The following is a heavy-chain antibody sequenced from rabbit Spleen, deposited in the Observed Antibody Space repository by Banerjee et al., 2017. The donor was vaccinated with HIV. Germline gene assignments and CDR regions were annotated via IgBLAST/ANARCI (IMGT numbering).Heavy chain of an antibody. J-gene: IGHJ6*01. CDR3: ARDTSSSFSSYGMDL. V-gene: IGHV1S40*01. CDR1: GVSFCFNSY. CDR2: IDSGSSGFT. Sequence: QSLEESGGDLVKPGASLTLSCTASGVSFCFNSYMCWVRLAPGKGLEWIACIDSGSSGFTYFASWAKGRFTISKTSSTTVTLQMTSLTAADTATYFCARDTSSSFSSYGMDLWGQGTLVTVS. D-gene: IGHD1-1*01.